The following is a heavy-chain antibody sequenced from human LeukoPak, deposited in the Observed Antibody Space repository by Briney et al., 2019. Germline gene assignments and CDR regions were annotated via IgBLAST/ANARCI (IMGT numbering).Heavy chain of an antibody. Sequence: PSEPLSLTCTLSGGSISSYYWSWIRQPPGKGLEWIGYIYYSGSTNYNPSLKSRVTISLDTSKNQFSLRLTSVTAADTAVYYCARGGSYYDFWSGYYDYYYYMDVWGKGTTVTVSS. J-gene: IGHJ6*03. CDR3: ARGGSYYDFWSGYYDYYYYMDV. D-gene: IGHD3-3*01. CDR1: GGSISSYY. V-gene: IGHV4-59*01. CDR2: IYYSGST.